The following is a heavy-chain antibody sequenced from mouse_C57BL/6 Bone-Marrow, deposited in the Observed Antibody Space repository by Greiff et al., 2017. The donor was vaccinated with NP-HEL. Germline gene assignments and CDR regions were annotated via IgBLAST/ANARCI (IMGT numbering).Heavy chain of an antibody. V-gene: IGHV1-64*01. Sequence: QVQLQQPGAELVKPGASVKLSCKASGYTFTSYWMHLVKQRPGQGLEWIGMIHPNSGSTNYNEKFKSKATLTVDKSSSTAYMQLSSLTSEDSAVYYCARDTTVVGGYYFDYWGQGTTLTVSS. D-gene: IGHD1-1*01. J-gene: IGHJ2*01. CDR2: IHPNSGST. CDR1: GYTFTSYW. CDR3: ARDTTVVGGYYFDY.